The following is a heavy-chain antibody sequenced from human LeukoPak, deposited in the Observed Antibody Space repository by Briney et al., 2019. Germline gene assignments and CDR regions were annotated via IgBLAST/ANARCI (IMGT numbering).Heavy chain of an antibody. CDR1: GGSISSYY. J-gene: IGHJ5*02. CDR2: IYYSGST. V-gene: IGHV4-59*01. Sequence: SETLSLTCTVSGGSISSYYWSWIRQPPGKGLEWIGYIYYSGSTDYNPSLKSRVTISVDTSKNQFSLKLSSVTAADTAVYYCARDAQDGYDYVWGSYRYHRWFDPWGQGTLVTVSS. D-gene: IGHD3-16*02. CDR3: ARDAQDGYDYVWGSYRYHRWFDP.